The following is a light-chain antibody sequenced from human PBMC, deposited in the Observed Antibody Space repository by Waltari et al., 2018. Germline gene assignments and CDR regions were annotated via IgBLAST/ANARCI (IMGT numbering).Light chain of an antibody. J-gene: IGKJ2*01. CDR1: ESVGTD. Sequence: EIVMTQSPVTMSVSPGEGVTLPCTASESVGTDVAWYRHKPGQPLRLLIYYANARATGVPARISGSGSGTDFTLTISSLEPEDFAFYYCQQSRQWPRRTFGQGTKLEI. CDR3: QQSRQWPRRT. CDR2: YAN. V-gene: IGKV3D-15*01.